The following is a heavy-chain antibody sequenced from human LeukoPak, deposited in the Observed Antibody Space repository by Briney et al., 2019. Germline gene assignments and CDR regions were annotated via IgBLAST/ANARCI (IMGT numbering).Heavy chain of an antibody. Sequence: GGSLRLSCAASGFTVSSNYMSWVRQAPGKGLEWVSVIYSGGSTYYADSVKGRFTISRDNSKNTLYLQMNSLRAEDTAVYYCARDPETVRGGFDYWGQGTLVTVSS. V-gene: IGHV3-66*01. CDR2: IYSGGST. J-gene: IGHJ4*02. CDR3: ARDPETVRGGFDY. CDR1: GFTVSSNY. D-gene: IGHD3-16*01.